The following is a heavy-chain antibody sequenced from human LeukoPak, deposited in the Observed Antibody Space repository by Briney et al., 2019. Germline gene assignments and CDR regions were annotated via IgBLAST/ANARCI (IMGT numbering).Heavy chain of an antibody. D-gene: IGHD6-13*01. J-gene: IGHJ4*02. CDR3: ATGYSRWYYFDY. CDR2: INPNSGGT. CDR1: GYTFTGYY. Sequence: ASVKVSYKASGYTFTGYYMHWVRQAPGQGLEWMGWINPNSGGTNYAQKFQGRVTMTRDTSISTAYMELSRLRSDDTAVYYCATGYSRWYYFDYWGQGTLVTVSS. V-gene: IGHV1-2*02.